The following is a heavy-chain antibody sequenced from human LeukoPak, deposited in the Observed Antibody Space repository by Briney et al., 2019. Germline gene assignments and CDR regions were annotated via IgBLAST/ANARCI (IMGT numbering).Heavy chain of an antibody. CDR2: VYHSGNT. Sequence: SETLSLTCTVSGYSISSGYYWGWIRQPPGKGLEWIGTVYHSGNTYYNPSLKSRITISVDTSKNQFSLKLSSVTAADTAVYYCARNPFDPYFDYWGQGTLVTVSS. D-gene: IGHD2/OR15-2a*01. V-gene: IGHV4-38-2*02. J-gene: IGHJ4*02. CDR1: GYSISSGYY. CDR3: ARNPFDPYFDY.